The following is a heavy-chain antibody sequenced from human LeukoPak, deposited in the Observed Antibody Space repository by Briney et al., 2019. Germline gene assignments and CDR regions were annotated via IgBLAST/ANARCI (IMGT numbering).Heavy chain of an antibody. CDR3: AKASYDFWSGGWFDP. Sequence: GRSLRLSCAASGFTFDDYAMHWVRQAPGKGLEWVSGISWNSGSIGYADSVKGRFTISRDNAKNSLYLQMNSLRAEDMALYYCAKASYDFWSGGWFDPWGQGTLVTVSS. J-gene: IGHJ5*02. CDR1: GFTFDDYA. D-gene: IGHD3-3*01. CDR2: ISWNSGSI. V-gene: IGHV3-9*03.